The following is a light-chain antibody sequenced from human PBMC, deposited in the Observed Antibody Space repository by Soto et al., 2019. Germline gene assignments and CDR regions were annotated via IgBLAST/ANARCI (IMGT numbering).Light chain of an antibody. CDR1: QSVSSN. J-gene: IGKJ1*01. CDR2: GAS. Sequence: EIVMTQSPATLSVSPGERVTVSCRASQSVSSNLAWYQQIPGQAPRLLIYGASTRATGIPARFSGSGSGTEFTLTLSSLQFEYLAVCYCQQYNNWPPTWTFGQGTKVEIK. CDR3: QQYNNWPPTWT. V-gene: IGKV3-15*01.